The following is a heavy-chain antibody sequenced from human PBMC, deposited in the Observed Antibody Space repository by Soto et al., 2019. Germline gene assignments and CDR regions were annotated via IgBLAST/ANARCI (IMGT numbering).Heavy chain of an antibody. V-gene: IGHV3-33*01. CDR2: IWYDGSNK. Sequence: QVQLVESGGGVVQPGRSLRLSCAASGFTFSSYGMHWVRQAPGKGLEWVAVIWYDGSNKYYADSVKGRFTISRDNSKNTLYLHMNSLRAEDTAVYYCARAVNFVDYYDYWGQGTLVTVSS. J-gene: IGHJ4*02. CDR3: ARAVNFVDYYDY. D-gene: IGHD3-22*01. CDR1: GFTFSSYG.